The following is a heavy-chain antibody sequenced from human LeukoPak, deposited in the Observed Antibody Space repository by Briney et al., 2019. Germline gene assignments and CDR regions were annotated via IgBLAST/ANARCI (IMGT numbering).Heavy chain of an antibody. CDR1: GLTISSYW. V-gene: IGHV3-74*01. CDR2: INSDGSST. J-gene: IGHJ5*02. Sequence: PGGSLRLSCAASGLTISSYWMHSVRQAPGKGLVWVSRINSDGSSTSYADSVKGRFTISRDNVKNTLYLQMNSLRAEDTAMYYCAIGAAFDPWGQGTLVTVSS. CDR3: AIGAAFDP.